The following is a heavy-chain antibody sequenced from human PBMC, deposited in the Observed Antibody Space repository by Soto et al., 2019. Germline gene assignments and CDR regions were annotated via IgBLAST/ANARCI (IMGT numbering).Heavy chain of an antibody. CDR2: IYYSGST. V-gene: IGHV4-59*01. CDR3: ARAVWFGENYYYYGMDV. CDR1: GGSISSYY. J-gene: IGHJ6*02. D-gene: IGHD3-10*01. Sequence: TLSLTCTVPGGSISSYYWSWIRQPPGKGLEWIGYIYYSGSTNYNPSLKSRVTISVDTSKNQFSLKLSSVTAADTAVYYCARAVWFGENYYYYGMDVWGQGTTVTVSS.